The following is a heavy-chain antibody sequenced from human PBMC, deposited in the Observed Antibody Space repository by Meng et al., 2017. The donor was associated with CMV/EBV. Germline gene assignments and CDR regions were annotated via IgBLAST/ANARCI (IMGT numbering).Heavy chain of an antibody. J-gene: IGHJ4*02. D-gene: IGHD3-10*01. Sequence: SVKVSCKASVGTFSSYAISWVRQAPGQGLEWMGGIIPIFGTANYAQKFQGRVTITTDESTSTAYMELSSLRSEDTAVYYCASGLGKGHHYGISAERFGELLSLGYWGQGTLVTVSS. CDR1: VGTFSSYA. CDR3: ASGLGKGHHYGISAERFGELLSLGY. V-gene: IGHV1-69*05. CDR2: IIPIFGTA.